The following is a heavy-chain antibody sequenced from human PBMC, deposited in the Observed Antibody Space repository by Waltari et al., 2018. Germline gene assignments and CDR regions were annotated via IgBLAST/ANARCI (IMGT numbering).Heavy chain of an antibody. CDR1: GGSFSGYY. Sequence: QVQLQQWGAGLLQPSETLSLTCAVYGGSFSGYYWSWIRQPPGKGLEWIGEINHSGSTNYNPSLKSRVTISVDTSKNQFALKLSSVTAADTAVYYCARATIVGVVPSRAFDIWGQGTMVTVSS. CDR3: ARATIVGVVPSRAFDI. V-gene: IGHV4-34*01. J-gene: IGHJ3*02. D-gene: IGHD3-3*01. CDR2: INHSGST.